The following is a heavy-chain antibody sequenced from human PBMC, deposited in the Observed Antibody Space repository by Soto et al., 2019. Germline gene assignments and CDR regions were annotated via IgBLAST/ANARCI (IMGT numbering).Heavy chain of an antibody. J-gene: IGHJ4*02. CDR2: ISSAVNT. V-gene: IGHV3-23*01. Sequence: LRLSCAGSGFTFSNYAMSWVRQAPGKGLEWVSAISSAVNTYYADSVKGRFTISRDNSKNTLSLQMNSLRAEDTAVYYCAKQVRDGTSSPYYFDYWGKGPLVTVSS. CDR1: GFTFSNYA. D-gene: IGHD6-6*01. CDR3: AKQVRDGTSSPYYFDY.